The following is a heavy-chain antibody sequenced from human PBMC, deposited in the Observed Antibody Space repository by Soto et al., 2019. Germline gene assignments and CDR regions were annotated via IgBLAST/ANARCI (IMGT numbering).Heavy chain of an antibody. Sequence: QVQLVQSGAEVKKPGSSVKVSCKASGGTFSSYANSWVRQAPGQGLEWMGGIIPIFGTANYAQKFQGRVTITADESTSTAYMELSSLRSEDTAVYYCARTPYYYDSSGYYLSYDAFDIWGQGTMVTVSS. D-gene: IGHD3-22*01. CDR3: ARTPYYYDSSGYYLSYDAFDI. V-gene: IGHV1-69*01. J-gene: IGHJ3*02. CDR2: IIPIFGTA. CDR1: GGTFSSYA.